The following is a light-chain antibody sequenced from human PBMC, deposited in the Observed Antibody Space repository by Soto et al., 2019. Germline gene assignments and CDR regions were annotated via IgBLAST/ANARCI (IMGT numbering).Light chain of an antibody. V-gene: IGKV1-9*01. J-gene: IGKJ5*01. CDR2: GAS. CDR3: QQLNSYLFT. Sequence: DIQLTQSPSFLSASGGDRVTITCRASQDISSYLGWYQRKPGEAPKLLIYGASTLQSGVPSRFSGSGSGTEITLTISSLQPEDFASYYCQQLNSYLFTFGQGTRLEIK. CDR1: QDISSY.